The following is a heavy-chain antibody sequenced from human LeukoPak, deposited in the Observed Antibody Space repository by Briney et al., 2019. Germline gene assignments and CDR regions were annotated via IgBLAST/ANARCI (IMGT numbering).Heavy chain of an antibody. V-gene: IGHV3-23*01. CDR2: ISGGTTST. CDR1: GFTFSSYA. D-gene: IGHD1-1*01. Sequence: PGGSLRLSCAASGFTFSSYAMSWVRQPPGKGLEWVSVISGGTTSTYYADSVKGRFTISGDNSKNILYLQMNSLRAEDTAVYYCAKDVKTMTDLDSWGQGTLVTASS. CDR3: AKDVKTMTDLDS. J-gene: IGHJ4*02.